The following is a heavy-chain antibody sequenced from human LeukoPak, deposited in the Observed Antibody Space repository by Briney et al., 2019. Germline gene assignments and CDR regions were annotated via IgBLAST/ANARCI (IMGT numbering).Heavy chain of an antibody. CDR3: ARLLRDSSGYSLIYDY. CDR1: GGSFSGYY. CDR2: INHSGST. Sequence: PSETLSLTCAVYGGSFSGYYWSWIRQPPGKGLEWIGEINHSGSTNYNPSLKSRVTISVDTSKNQFSLKLSSVTAADTAMYYCARLLRDSSGYSLIYDYWGQGTLVTVSS. D-gene: IGHD3-22*01. J-gene: IGHJ4*02. V-gene: IGHV4-34*01.